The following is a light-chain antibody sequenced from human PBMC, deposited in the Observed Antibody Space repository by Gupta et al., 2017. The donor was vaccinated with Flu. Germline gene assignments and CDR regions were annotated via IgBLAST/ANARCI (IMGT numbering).Light chain of an antibody. CDR3: AQWDDSLDGPV. CDR1: SSHSGSDT. J-gene: IGLJ2*01. V-gene: IGLV1-44*01. Sequence: RVTISCSGTSSHSGSDTVSWYQQLPGAAPKVLIYKNDERPSGAAARFSGTKSGASASMVIDGLQAEDEAIYYCAQWDDSLDGPVFGGGTRLTVL. CDR2: KND.